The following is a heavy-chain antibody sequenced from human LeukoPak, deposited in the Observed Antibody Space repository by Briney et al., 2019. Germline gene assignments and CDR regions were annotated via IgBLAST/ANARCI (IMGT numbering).Heavy chain of an antibody. Sequence: SVKVSCKASGGTFSSYAISWVRQAPGQGLEWMERIIPILGIANYAQKFQGRVTITADKSTSTAYMELSSLRSEDTAVYYCARDTYCSGGSCYSSWFDPWGQGTLVTVSS. J-gene: IGHJ5*02. CDR1: GGTFSSYA. CDR3: ARDTYCSGGSCYSSWFDP. V-gene: IGHV1-69*04. D-gene: IGHD2-15*01. CDR2: IIPILGIA.